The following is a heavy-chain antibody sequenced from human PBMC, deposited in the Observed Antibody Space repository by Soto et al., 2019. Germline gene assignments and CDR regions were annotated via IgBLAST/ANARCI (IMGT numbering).Heavy chain of an antibody. J-gene: IGHJ4*02. CDR2: IYWDDDT. CDR1: GFSLSSVGVG. D-gene: IGHD7-27*01. Sequence: QITLKESGPTLVKPTQTLTLTCSFSGFSLSSVGVGVGWIRQPPGKALEWLALIYWDDDTRYSPSLKSRLTITKDTYKNQVVLTMTNSDPVDTATYYCAHTLDWGEGRFDYWGQGTLVTVSS. CDR3: AHTLDWGEGRFDY. V-gene: IGHV2-5*02.